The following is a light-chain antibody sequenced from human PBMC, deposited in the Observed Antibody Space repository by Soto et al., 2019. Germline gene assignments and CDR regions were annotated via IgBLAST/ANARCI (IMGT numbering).Light chain of an antibody. CDR2: DVS. CDR1: RTLLRGY. CDR3: QNYAGSWT. Sequence: EVTLTQSPATVSLSPGETATLSCGASRTLLRGYLAWYQQRPGLAPRLIIYDVSRRATGIPDRFSGSGSGTEFTLSISRVEPEDFAVYYCQNYAGSWTFGQGTKVEIK. V-gene: IGKV3D-20*01. J-gene: IGKJ1*01.